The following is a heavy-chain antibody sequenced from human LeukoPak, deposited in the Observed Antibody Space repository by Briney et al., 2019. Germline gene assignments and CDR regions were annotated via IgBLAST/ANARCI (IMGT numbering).Heavy chain of an antibody. CDR1: GGSISSSNYY. CDR2: IYYSGST. J-gene: IGHJ4*02. D-gene: IGHD3-10*01. CDR3: ASSITMVRGIIALNFDY. Sequence: SETLSLTCTVSGGSISSSNYYWGWIRQPPGKGLEWIGSIYYSGSTYYNPSLKSRVTISVDTSKNQFSLKLGSVTAADTAVYYCASSITMVRGIIALNFDYWGQGTLVTVSS. V-gene: IGHV4-39*01.